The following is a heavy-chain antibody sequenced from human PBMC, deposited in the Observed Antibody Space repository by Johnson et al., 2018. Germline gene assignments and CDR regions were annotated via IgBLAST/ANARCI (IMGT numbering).Heavy chain of an antibody. Sequence: QVQLQESGAEVKNPGSSVKVSCKVSGSTFNTYAISWLRQASGQGLECLGGIIPMFGTANYAQKFQGRVTITADESTSTVYMGLSSLTSEDTAVYYCAGEGDIEGRPSVRALDVLGRGTMVTVS. J-gene: IGHJ3*01. D-gene: IGHD2-15*01. V-gene: IGHV1-69*01. CDR1: GSTFNTYA. CDR3: AGEGDIEGRPSVRALDV. CDR2: IIPMFGTA.